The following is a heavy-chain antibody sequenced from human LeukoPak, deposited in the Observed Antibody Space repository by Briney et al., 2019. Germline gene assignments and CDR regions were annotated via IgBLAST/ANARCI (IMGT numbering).Heavy chain of an antibody. D-gene: IGHD3-22*01. CDR1: GLTFSSFS. J-gene: IGHJ4*02. Sequence: KSGGSLRLSCAASGLTFSSFSFNWVRQGPGKGLEWVSSINTVASYIYCADSVKGRFTISRDNAKNSLYLQMNSLRAEDTGVYYCARLRRNSDKSGFYYYYDYWGQGTLVTVSS. V-gene: IGHV3-21*06. CDR2: INTVASYI. CDR3: ARLRRNSDKSGFYYYYDY.